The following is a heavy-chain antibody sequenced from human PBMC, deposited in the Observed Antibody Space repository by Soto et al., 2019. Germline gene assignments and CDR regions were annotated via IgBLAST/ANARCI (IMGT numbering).Heavy chain of an antibody. CDR3: TTDLQWLVRDYYYGMDV. Sequence: GGSLRLSCAASGFTFSNAWMNWVRQGPGKGLEWVGRIKSKTEGGTADYAAPVKGRFTMSRXXXXXTXXXXXXSLKAXXXXXXYXTTDLQWLVRDYYYGMDVWGQGTTVTVSS. V-gene: IGHV3-15*07. J-gene: IGHJ6*02. CDR1: GFTFSNAW. D-gene: IGHD6-19*01. CDR2: IKSKTEGGTA.